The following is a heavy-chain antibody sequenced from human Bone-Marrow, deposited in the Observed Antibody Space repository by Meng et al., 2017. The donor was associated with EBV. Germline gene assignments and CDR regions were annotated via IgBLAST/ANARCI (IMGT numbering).Heavy chain of an antibody. Sequence: VWRPSDPPSLTRTVSGGSITMYPWSWIRQPPGKGLEWIGHIYYSGSTNYNPSLKSRVTISVDTSKNQFSLKLSSVTAADTAVYYCARDMNGYSYGYYLDYWGQGTLVTVSS. D-gene: IGHD5-18*01. V-gene: IGHV4-59*01. CDR1: GGSITMYP. J-gene: IGHJ4*02. CDR2: IYYSGST. CDR3: ARDMNGYSYGYYLDY.